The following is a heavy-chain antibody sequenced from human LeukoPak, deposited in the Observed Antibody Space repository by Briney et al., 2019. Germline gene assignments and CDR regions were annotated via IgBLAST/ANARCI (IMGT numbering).Heavy chain of an antibody. CDR3: ARAIIVVVPAAMGY. V-gene: IGHV1-18*01. D-gene: IGHD2-2*01. Sequence: GASVKVSCKASGYTFTSHGIGWVRQAPGQGLEWMGWISAYNGNTKYAQKVQGRVTMTTDTSTSTAYMDLRRLRSDDTAVYYCARAIIVVVPAAMGYWGQGTLVTVSS. J-gene: IGHJ4*02. CDR2: ISAYNGNT. CDR1: GYTFTSHG.